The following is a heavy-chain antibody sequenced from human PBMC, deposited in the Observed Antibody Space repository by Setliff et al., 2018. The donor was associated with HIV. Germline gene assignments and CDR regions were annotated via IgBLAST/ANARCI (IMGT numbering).Heavy chain of an antibody. Sequence: SETLSLTCSVSGGSISSYYWNWIRQPAGKGLEWIGRIFSSGTTNYNPSLQSRIAMSVDTSKHQFSLKLSSVTAADTAVYYCARVQMAYAAFDVWGQGTMVTVSS. CDR3: ARVQMAYAAFDV. CDR2: IFSSGTT. CDR1: GGSISSYY. D-gene: IGHD4-17*01. V-gene: IGHV4-4*07. J-gene: IGHJ3*01.